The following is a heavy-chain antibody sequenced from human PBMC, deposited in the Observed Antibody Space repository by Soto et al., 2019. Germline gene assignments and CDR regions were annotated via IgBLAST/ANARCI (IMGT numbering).Heavy chain of an antibody. V-gene: IGHV4-4*02. J-gene: IGHJ4*02. D-gene: IGHD3-3*01. CDR1: GGSISSSNW. CDR3: ARDRAIFGVVKRGYYFDY. CDR2: IYHSGST. Sequence: TSETLSLTCAVSGGSISSSNWWSWVRQPPGKGLEWIGEIYHSGSTNYNPSLKSRVTISVDKSKNQFSLKLSSVTAADTAVYYCARDRAIFGVVKRGYYFDYWGQGTLVTVSS.